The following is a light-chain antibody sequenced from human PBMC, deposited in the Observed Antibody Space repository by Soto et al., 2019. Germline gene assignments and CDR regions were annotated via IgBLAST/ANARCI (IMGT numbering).Light chain of an antibody. CDR2: SNN. Sequence: QSVLTQPPSASGTPGQRVTISCSGSSSNIGSNAVNWYQHLPGTAPKLLIYSNNQRPSGVPDRFSGSKSGTSASLAISGLQSEDEADYYCSAWDDSMSVLFGGGTKLTV. J-gene: IGLJ3*02. CDR1: SSNIGSNA. CDR3: SAWDDSMSVL. V-gene: IGLV1-44*01.